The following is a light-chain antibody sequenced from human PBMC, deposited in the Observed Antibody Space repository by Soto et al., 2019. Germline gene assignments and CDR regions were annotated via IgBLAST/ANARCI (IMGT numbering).Light chain of an antibody. J-gene: IGKJ4*01. CDR1: QGISSA. CDR3: QQSNNYPLT. V-gene: IGKV1D-13*01. CDR2: DAS. Sequence: AIQLTQSPSSLSASVGDRVTVTCRASQGISSALAWYQQKPGRAPKLLIYDASNLEGGVPSRFSGRGSETDFALTISSLQPEDFATYYCQQSNNYPLTFGGGTKVEIK.